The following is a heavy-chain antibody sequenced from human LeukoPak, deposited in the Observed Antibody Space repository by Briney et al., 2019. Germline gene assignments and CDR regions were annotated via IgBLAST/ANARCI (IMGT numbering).Heavy chain of an antibody. CDR3: ARGPLITGITD. J-gene: IGHJ4*01. V-gene: IGHV3-53*01. CDR2: IYAGGSP. Sequence: TGGSLRLSCAASGFTVSYNYMSWVRQAPGKGLEWVAVIYAGGSPYYADSVKGRFTISRDDSKNTLFLQMNSLRVEDTAVYHCARGPLITGITDWGQGTLVSVSS. CDR1: GFTVSYNY. D-gene: IGHD1-7*01.